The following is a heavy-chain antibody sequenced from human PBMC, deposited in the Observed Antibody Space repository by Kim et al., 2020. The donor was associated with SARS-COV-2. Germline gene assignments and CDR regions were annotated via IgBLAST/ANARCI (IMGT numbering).Heavy chain of an antibody. CDR2: IYSSGTT. CDR1: DFTVSNNY. V-gene: IGHV3-53*01. D-gene: IGHD6-6*01. J-gene: IGHJ4*02. CDR3: ARSRGSSSSYRAIDY. Sequence: GGSLRLSCAVSDFTVSNNYMSWVRQAPGKGLEWVSVIYSSGTTYYADSVKGRFTISRDTSSNTLYLEMNSLRAEDTAVYFCARSRGSSSSYRAIDYWGQGTLVTVSS.